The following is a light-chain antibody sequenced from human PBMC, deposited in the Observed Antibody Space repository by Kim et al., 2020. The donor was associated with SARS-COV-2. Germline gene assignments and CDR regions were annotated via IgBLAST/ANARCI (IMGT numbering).Light chain of an antibody. CDR1: QTLNSW. CDR2: RTS. CDR3: QQTNSFPVT. J-gene: IGKJ4*01. Sequence: DIQMTQFPSAVSASVGDRVTITCRASQTLNSWLAWYQQKPGKAPNLLIYRTSNLATAVPSRFSGSGSGTDFTLTISSLQPEDFATYYCQQTNSFPVTFGGGTRVEI. V-gene: IGKV1-12*01.